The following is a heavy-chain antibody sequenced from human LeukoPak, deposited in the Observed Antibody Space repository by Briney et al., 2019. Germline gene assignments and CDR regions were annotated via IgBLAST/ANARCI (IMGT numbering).Heavy chain of an antibody. V-gene: IGHV3-11*01. Sequence: GGSLRLSCAASGFTFSDYYMSWIRQAPGKGLEWVSYISSSGSTIYYADSVKGRFTISRDNAKNSLYLQMNSLRAEDTAVYYCARPTPYDADAFDIWGQGTMVTVSS. CDR3: ARPTPYDADAFDI. J-gene: IGHJ3*02. CDR1: GFTFSDYY. CDR2: ISSSGSTI. D-gene: IGHD3-3*01.